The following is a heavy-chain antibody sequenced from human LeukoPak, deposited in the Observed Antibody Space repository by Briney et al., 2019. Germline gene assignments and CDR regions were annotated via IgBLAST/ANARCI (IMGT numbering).Heavy chain of an antibody. Sequence: GGSLRLSCAASGFTFSNAWMSWVRQAPGKGLEWVGRIKSKTDGGTTDYAAPVKGRFTISRDDSKNTLYLQMNSLKTEDTAVYYCTTDFAPGAIVVSLPFDYWGQGTLVTVSS. D-gene: IGHD2-2*01. CDR2: IKSKTDGGTT. CDR1: GFTFSNAW. J-gene: IGHJ4*02. V-gene: IGHV3-15*01. CDR3: TTDFAPGAIVVSLPFDY.